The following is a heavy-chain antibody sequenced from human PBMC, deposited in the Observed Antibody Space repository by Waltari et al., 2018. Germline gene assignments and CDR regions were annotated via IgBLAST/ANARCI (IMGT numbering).Heavy chain of an antibody. CDR1: GASINSGHFY. CDR3: ARAGQLSADALDL. CDR2: IHTGGSP. J-gene: IGHJ3*01. D-gene: IGHD1-1*01. Sequence: QVQLQESGPRLVRPTQTLSLTCSVSGASINSGHFYWTWIPQPPGKGLGGIGHIHTGGSPHYNPSLKSRLSIPADTSRNQISLRLTSVTAADTAVYYCARAGQLSADALDLWGQGTVVSVSS. V-gene: IGHV4-30-4*08.